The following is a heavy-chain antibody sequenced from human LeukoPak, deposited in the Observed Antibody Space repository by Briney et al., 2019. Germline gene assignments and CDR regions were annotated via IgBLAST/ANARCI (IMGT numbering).Heavy chain of an antibody. CDR1: GFTFSSYG. CDR2: IRYDGSNK. V-gene: IGHV3-30*02. D-gene: IGHD1-26*01. J-gene: IGHJ4*02. Sequence: PGGSLRLSCAASGFTFSSYGMHWVRQAPGKGLEWVAFIRYDGSNKYYADSVKGRFTISRDNSKNTLYLQMNSLRAGDTAVYYCAKDGAWSLGLYFDYWGQGTLVTVSS. CDR3: AKDGAWSLGLYFDY.